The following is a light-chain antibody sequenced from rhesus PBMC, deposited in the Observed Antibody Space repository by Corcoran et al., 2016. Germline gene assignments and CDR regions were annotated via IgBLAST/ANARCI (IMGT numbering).Light chain of an antibody. V-gene: IGKV1-25*01. CDR1: QGITND. J-gene: IGKJ2*01. Sequence: DIQMTQSPSSLSASVGDRVTITCRASQGITNDLAWYQQKPGETLELLSYEASSLQSGIPSRFSGSGSGTDFTLTISSLQPEDFATYSCQHYYSTPYSFGQGTKVEIK. CDR3: QHYYSTPYS. CDR2: EAS.